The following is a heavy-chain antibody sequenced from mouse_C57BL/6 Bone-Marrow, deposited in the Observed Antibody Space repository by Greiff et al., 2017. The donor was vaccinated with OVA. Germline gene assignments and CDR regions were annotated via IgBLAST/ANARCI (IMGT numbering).Heavy chain of an antibody. Sequence: VKLQESGPGLVQPSQSLSITCTVSDFSLTSYGVHWVRQSPGKGLEWLGLIWSGGSTDYNAAFISRLSISKDNSKSQVFFKMNSLQTNDTAIYYCARKENPLGTMDYWGQGTSVTVSS. V-gene: IGHV2-2*02. J-gene: IGHJ4*01. CDR1: DFSLTSYG. CDR2: IWSGGST. CDR3: ARKENPLGTMDY.